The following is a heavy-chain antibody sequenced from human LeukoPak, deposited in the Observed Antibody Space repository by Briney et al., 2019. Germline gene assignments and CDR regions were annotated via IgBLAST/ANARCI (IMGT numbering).Heavy chain of an antibody. CDR1: GFTFSKYW. V-gene: IGHV3-74*01. CDR3: ASGGGYLA. Sequence: GGSLRLSCAASGFTFSKYWMHWVRQAPGEGLVWVSRINSDGSITTYADSVKGRFTISRDNAKNTMYLQMNSLRAEDTAVYYCASGGGYLAWGQGTLVTVSS. CDR2: INSDGSIT. D-gene: IGHD2-15*01. J-gene: IGHJ5*02.